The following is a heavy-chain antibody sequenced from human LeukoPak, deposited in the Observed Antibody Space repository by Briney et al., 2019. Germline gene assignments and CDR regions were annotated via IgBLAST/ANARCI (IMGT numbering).Heavy chain of an antibody. CDR1: GFTFSNYG. Sequence: GGSLRLSCAASGFTFSNYGMSWVRQAPGKGLKWVSAISGSGGSTYYADSVKGRFTISRDNAKNTLYLQMNSLRAEDTAVYYCARDWDYGSSDYWGQGTLVTVSS. CDR3: ARDWDYGSSDY. D-gene: IGHD3-10*01. CDR2: ISGSGGST. J-gene: IGHJ4*02. V-gene: IGHV3-23*01.